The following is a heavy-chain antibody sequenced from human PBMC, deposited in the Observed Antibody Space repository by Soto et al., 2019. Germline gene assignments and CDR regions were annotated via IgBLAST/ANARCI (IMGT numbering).Heavy chain of an antibody. Sequence: GGSLRLSCAASGFTFSSYAMHWVRQAPGKGLEWVAVISYDGSNKYYADSVKGRFTISRDNSKNTLYLQMNSLRAEDTAVYYCARDFSPAYYYYGMDVWGQGTTVTVSS. CDR3: ARDFSPAYYYYGMDV. J-gene: IGHJ6*02. V-gene: IGHV3-30-3*01. CDR2: ISYDGSNK. CDR1: GFTFSSYA. D-gene: IGHD3-3*01.